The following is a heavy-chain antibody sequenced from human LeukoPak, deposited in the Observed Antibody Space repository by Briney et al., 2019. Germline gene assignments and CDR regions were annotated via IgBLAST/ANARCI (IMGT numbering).Heavy chain of an antibody. J-gene: IGHJ3*02. V-gene: IGHV1-24*01. D-gene: IGHD7-27*01. CDR2: FDPKDGET. CDR1: GYTLTELS. CDR3: ARALRWGFTPKDAFDI. Sequence: ASVKVSCKVSGYTLTELSMHWVRQAPGKGLEWMGSFDPKDGETIYAQKFQGRVTMTEDTSTDTAYMELSRLRSDDTAVYYCARALRWGFTPKDAFDIWGQGTMVTVSS.